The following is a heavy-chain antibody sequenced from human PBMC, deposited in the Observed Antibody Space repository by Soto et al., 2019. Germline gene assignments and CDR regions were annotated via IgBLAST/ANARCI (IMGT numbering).Heavy chain of an antibody. CDR2: INPNSGGT. D-gene: IGHD3-22*01. Sequence: QVQLVQSGAEVKKPGASVKVSCKASGYTFTGYYMHWVRQAPGQGLEWMGWINPNSGGTNYAQKFQGRVTITADESTSTAYMELSSLRSEDTAVYYCATYYDSSGYYYKQGIWGQGTLVTVSS. J-gene: IGHJ4*02. CDR3: ATYYDSSGYYYKQGI. CDR1: GYTFTGYY. V-gene: IGHV1-2*02.